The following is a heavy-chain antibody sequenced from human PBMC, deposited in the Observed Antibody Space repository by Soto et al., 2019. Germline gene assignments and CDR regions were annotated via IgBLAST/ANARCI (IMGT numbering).Heavy chain of an antibody. Sequence: GGSLRLSCAASGFTFSSYGMHWVRQAPGKGLEWVAVIWYDGSNKYYADSVKGRFTISRDNSKNTLYLQMNSLRAEDTAVYYCARDLTIFGVVNYFDYWGQGTLVTVSS. D-gene: IGHD3-3*01. CDR3: ARDLTIFGVVNYFDY. V-gene: IGHV3-33*01. J-gene: IGHJ4*02. CDR1: GFTFSSYG. CDR2: IWYDGSNK.